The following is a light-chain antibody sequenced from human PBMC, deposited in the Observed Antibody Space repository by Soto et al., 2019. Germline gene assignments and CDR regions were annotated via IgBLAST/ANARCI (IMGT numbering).Light chain of an antibody. CDR3: QSYHSDFVV. CDR2: ENN. V-gene: IGLV6-57*04. CDR1: SGSIANNY. J-gene: IGLJ2*01. Sequence: NFMLTQPHSVSESPGKTLSISCTRSSGSIANNYVQWYQQRPGSAPTTVIYENNQRLSGVPDRFSGSTDGSSNSASLTISGLQTEDEADYNCQSYHSDFVVFGGGTKLTVL.